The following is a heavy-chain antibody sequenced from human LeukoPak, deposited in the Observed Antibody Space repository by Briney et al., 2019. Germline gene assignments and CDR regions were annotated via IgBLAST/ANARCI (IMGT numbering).Heavy chain of an antibody. CDR2: TYYRSKWYN. CDR3: ARDLGTTGWHTFDY. V-gene: IGHV6-1*01. Sequence: SQTLSLTCAVSGDSVSSKNGAWNWIRQSPSRGLEWLGRTYYRSKWYNDFAESMEGRMTISQDTSKKQCSLHLNSVTPDDTAVYYCARDLGTTGWHTFDYWGQGTLVTASS. D-gene: IGHD6-19*01. CDR1: GDSVSSKNGA. J-gene: IGHJ4*02.